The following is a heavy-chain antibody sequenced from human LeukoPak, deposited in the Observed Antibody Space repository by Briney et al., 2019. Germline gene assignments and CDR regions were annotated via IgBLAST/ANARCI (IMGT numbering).Heavy chain of an antibody. CDR3: ARSSSSWETERLGP. V-gene: IGHV4-59*01. Sequence: SETLSLTCTVSGGSISSYYWSWIRQPPGKGLEWIGYIYYSGRTNYNPSLKSRVTISVDTSKNQYSLKLSSVTAADTAVYYCARSSSSWETERLGPWGQGTLVTVSS. CDR2: IYYSGRT. CDR1: GGSISSYY. J-gene: IGHJ5*02. D-gene: IGHD6-13*01.